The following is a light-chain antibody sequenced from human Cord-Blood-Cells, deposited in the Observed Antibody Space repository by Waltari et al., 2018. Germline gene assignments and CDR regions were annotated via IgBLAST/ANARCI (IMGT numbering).Light chain of an antibody. J-gene: IGLJ3*02. CDR3: QSYDSSLSGSV. Sequence: QSGLTQPPSGSGASGQRVTISCTGSSPNIGASDDGHWYQQLPATAPKLLIYGNSNRPSGVPDRFSGSKSGTSASLAITGLQAEDEADYYCQSYDSSLSGSVFGGGTKLTVL. V-gene: IGLV1-40*01. CDR2: GNS. CDR1: SPNIGASDD.